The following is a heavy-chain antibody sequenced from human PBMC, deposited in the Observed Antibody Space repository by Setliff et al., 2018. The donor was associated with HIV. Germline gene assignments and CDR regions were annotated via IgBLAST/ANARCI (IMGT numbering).Heavy chain of an antibody. CDR2: IYYTGNT. CDR1: GGSISSSSHY. D-gene: IGHD3-22*01. Sequence: PSETLSLTCNVSGGSISSSSHYWGWIRQPPGGGLEWIGSIYYTGNTNYNSSLKSRISMSMVSSKKQVFLKLSDVSAADTAVYYCARQQGDSRGFYPHFDYWGQGRLVTVSS. V-gene: IGHV4-39*01. J-gene: IGHJ4*02. CDR3: ARQQGDSRGFYPHFDY.